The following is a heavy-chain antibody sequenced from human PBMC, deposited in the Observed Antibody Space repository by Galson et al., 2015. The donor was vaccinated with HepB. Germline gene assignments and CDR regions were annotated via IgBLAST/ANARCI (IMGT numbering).Heavy chain of an antibody. CDR3: AARSREWELLRPDY. V-gene: IGHV1-58*01. J-gene: IGHJ4*02. D-gene: IGHD1-26*01. CDR2: IVVGSGNT. CDR1: EFTFTSSA. Sequence: SVKVSCKASEFTFTSSAVQWVRQARGQRLEWIGWIVVGSGNTNYAQKFQERATFTRDMSTSTAYMELSSLRSEDTAVYYCAARSREWELLRPDYWGQGTLVTVSS.